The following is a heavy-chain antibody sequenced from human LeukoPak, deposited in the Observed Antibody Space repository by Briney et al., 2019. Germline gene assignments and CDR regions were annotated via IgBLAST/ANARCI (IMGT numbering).Heavy chain of an antibody. V-gene: IGHV4-61*01. D-gene: IGHD2-15*01. CDR1: GGSVGSGSYY. CDR2: IYYSGST. CDR3: ARDSPYCSGGSCYYYYGMDV. Sequence: SETLSLTCTVSGGSVGSGSYYWSWIRQPPGKGLEWIGYIYYSGSTNYNPSLKSRVTISVDTSKNQFSLKLSSVTAADTAVYYCARDSPYCSGGSCYYYYGMDVWGQGTTVTVSS. J-gene: IGHJ6*02.